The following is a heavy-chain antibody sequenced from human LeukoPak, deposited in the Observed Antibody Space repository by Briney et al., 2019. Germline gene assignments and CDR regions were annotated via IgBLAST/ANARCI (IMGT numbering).Heavy chain of an antibody. CDR3: ARDRGTRTSDY. CDR1: GFTFSSYA. CDR2: IDQDGSYT. D-gene: IGHD3-10*01. J-gene: IGHJ4*02. Sequence: PGRSLRLSCAASGFTFSSYAMHWVRQAPGKGLEWVANIDQDGSYTSYVESVKGRFTISRDNSKNSLYLEMNSLRGDDTAVYYCARDRGTRTSDYWGQGTLVSVAS. V-gene: IGHV3-7*04.